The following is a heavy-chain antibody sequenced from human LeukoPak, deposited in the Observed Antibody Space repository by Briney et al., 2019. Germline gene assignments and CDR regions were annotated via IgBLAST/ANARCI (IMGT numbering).Heavy chain of an antibody. D-gene: IGHD5-24*01. CDR3: ARDWVYKIDY. J-gene: IGHJ4*02. V-gene: IGHV3-74*01. CDR1: GFTFSSYV. CDR2: ISHDGII. Sequence: GGSLRLSCETAGFTFSSYVMHWVRRTPGKGLVWVSRISHDGIISYADSVKGRFTISRDNAKDTLTLQMNSLRVEDTAVYFCARDWVYKIDYWGRGTLVTVSS.